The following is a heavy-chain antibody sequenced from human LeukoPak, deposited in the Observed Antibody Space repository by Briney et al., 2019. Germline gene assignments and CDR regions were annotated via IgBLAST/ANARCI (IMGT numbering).Heavy chain of an antibody. V-gene: IGHV4-30-4*01. CDR1: GGSISSGDYY. J-gene: IGHJ5*02. D-gene: IGHD6-19*01. CDR2: IYYSGST. CDR3: AREGYSSGWYL. Sequence: PSETLSLTCTVSGGSISSGDYYWSWIRQPPGKGLEWIGYIYYSGSTYYNPSLKSRVTITVDTSKNQFSLKLSSVTAADTAVYYCAREGYSSGWYLWGQGTLVTVSS.